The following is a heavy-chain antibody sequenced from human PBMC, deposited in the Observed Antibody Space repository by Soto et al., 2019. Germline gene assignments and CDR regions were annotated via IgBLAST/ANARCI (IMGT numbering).Heavy chain of an antibody. CDR3: ATDESMIVASYFEL. Sequence: QVQLVQSGDEVKKPGASVKVSCKASGYTFTTPGINWVRQAPGQGLEWMGWISPYNGKKNYAKKFPGRVTMTPDTSTSTAYMELRSLRSDDTAVYYCATDESMIVASYFELWGRGTLVSVSS. J-gene: IGHJ2*01. V-gene: IGHV1-18*01. D-gene: IGHD3-22*01. CDR1: GYTFTTPG. CDR2: ISPYNGKK.